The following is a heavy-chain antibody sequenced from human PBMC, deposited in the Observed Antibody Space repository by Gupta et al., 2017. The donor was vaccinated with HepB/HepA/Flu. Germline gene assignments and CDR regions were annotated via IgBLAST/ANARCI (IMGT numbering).Heavy chain of an antibody. CDR3: ARHDYGGNSAPHN. CDR1: GYSSTSYW. V-gene: IGHV5-51*01. J-gene: IGHJ4*02. CDR2: IYPGDSDT. D-gene: IGHD4-23*01. Sequence: EVQLVQSGGEVKKPAASPKSSCAASGYSSTSYWVGWPRQMPGKGLEWMGIIYPGDSDTRYSPSFQGQVTISADKSISTAYLQWSSLKASDTAMYYCARHDYGGNSAPHNWGQGTLVTVSS.